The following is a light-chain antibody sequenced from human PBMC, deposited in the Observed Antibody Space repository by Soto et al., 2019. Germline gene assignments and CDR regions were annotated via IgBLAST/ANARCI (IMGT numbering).Light chain of an antibody. J-gene: IGLJ3*02. CDR1: SSDVGGYNY. CDR3: SSYPSSSTRL. V-gene: IGLV2-14*01. Sequence: QYALTQPASVSGSPGQTITISCTGTSSDVGGYNYVSWYQQHPGKAPKLMIYEVSNRPSGVSNRFSGSKSGNTASLTISGLQAEDEADYYCSSYPSSSTRLFGGGTQLTVL. CDR2: EVS.